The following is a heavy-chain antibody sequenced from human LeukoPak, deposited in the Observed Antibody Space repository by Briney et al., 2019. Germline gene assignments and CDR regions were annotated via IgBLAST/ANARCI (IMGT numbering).Heavy chain of an antibody. CDR1: SGSISSSRYY. Sequence: SETLSLTCTVSSGSISSSRYYWSWIRQPAGKGLEWIGRIYSSGSTNYNPSLKSRVTMSVDTSKNQFSLKLSSVTAADTAVYYCARDLIVPVGLTGSGSYSTDYWGQGTLVSVSS. CDR3: ARDLIVPVGLTGSGSYSTDY. V-gene: IGHV4-61*02. J-gene: IGHJ4*02. CDR2: IYSSGST. D-gene: IGHD3-10*01.